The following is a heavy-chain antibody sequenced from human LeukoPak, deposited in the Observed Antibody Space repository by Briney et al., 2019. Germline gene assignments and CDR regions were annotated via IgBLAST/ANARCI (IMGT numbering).Heavy chain of an antibody. J-gene: IGHJ6*03. D-gene: IGHD1-26*01. V-gene: IGHV1-2*02. CDR1: GYTFTGYY. CDR2: INPNSGGT. Sequence: ASVKVSCKASGYTFTGYYMHWVRQAPGQGLEWMGWINPNSGGTNYAQKFQGRVTMTRDTSISTAYMELSRLRSDDTAVYYCARDVVGATSPPYYMDVWGKGTTVTVSS. CDR3: ARDVVGATSPPYYMDV.